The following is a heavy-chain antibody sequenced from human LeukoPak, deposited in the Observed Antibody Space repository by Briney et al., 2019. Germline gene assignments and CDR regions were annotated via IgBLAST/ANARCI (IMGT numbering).Heavy chain of an antibody. CDR3: GKTTAGYSSGRYPGWPVDY. V-gene: IGHV3-23*01. CDR1: GFTFNSYA. CDR2: IFGSGGSP. Sequence: GGSLRLSCAASGFTFNSYAMYWVRQAPGKGLEWISGIFGSGGSPHYADSVKGRFTISRDNSQNTVYLQLDSLRVEDTALYYCGKTTAGYSSGRYPGWPVDYWGQGALVTVSS. D-gene: IGHD2-15*01. J-gene: IGHJ4*02.